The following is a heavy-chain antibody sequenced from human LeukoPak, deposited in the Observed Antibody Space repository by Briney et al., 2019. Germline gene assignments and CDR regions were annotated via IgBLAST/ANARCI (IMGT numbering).Heavy chain of an antibody. CDR3: ARDRGYYGSGSYYNVGAFDI. CDR2: IIPILGIA. J-gene: IGHJ3*02. Sequence: AAVNVSCKASGGTFSSYAISGLRQAPAQGLEWVGRIIPILGIANYAQKFQGRVTITADKSTSTAYMELSSLRSEDTAVYYCARDRGYYGSGSYYNVGAFDIWGQGTMVTVSS. V-gene: IGHV1-69*04. D-gene: IGHD3-10*01. CDR1: GGTFSSYA.